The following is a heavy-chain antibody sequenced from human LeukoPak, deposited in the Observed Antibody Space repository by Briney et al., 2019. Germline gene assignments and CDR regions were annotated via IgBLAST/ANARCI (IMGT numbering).Heavy chain of an antibody. J-gene: IGHJ4*02. CDR2: INGDGSTT. CDR1: GFTFSTYW. V-gene: IGHV3-74*03. CDR3: ARDYAGSPDY. D-gene: IGHD3-10*01. Sequence: GGSLRLSCTASGFTFSTYWINWVRQSPGKGLVWVALINGDGSTTTHADSVKGRFTISRDNAKNTAYLQMNSLRDEDTAVYFCARDYAGSPDYWGQGSLVTVSS.